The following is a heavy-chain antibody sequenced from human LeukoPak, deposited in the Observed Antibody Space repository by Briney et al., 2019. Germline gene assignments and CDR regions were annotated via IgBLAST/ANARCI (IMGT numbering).Heavy chain of an antibody. D-gene: IGHD3-3*01. J-gene: IGHJ4*02. CDR1: GYTLTGYY. CDR2: INPNSGGT. V-gene: IGHV1-2*02. Sequence: GASVKVSCKASGYTLTGYYMHWVRQAPGQGLEWMGWINPNSGGTNYAQKFQGRVTMTRDTSISTAYMELSRLRSDDTSVYYCARDAYYDFWSGYYTEYFDYWGQGTLVTVSS. CDR3: ARDAYYDFWSGYYTEYFDY.